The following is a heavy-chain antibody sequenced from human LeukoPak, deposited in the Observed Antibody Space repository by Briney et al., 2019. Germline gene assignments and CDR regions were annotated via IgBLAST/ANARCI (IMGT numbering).Heavy chain of an antibody. Sequence: SETLSLTCTVSGGSISSYYWTWIRQPPGKGLEWIGYIYYSGSTNYNPSLKSRVTISVGTSKNQFSLKLSSVTAADMAVYYCARLTGDTNWGQGTLVTVSS. D-gene: IGHD1-20*01. CDR2: IYYSGST. CDR1: GGSISSYY. V-gene: IGHV4-59*01. J-gene: IGHJ4*02. CDR3: ARLTGDTN.